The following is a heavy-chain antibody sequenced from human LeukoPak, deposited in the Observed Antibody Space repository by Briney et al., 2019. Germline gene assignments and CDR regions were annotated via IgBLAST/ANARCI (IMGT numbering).Heavy chain of an antibody. CDR1: GGSISSGSYY. J-gene: IGHJ4*02. V-gene: IGHV4-61*02. CDR2: IYTSGST. Sequence: SETLSLTCTVSGGSISSGSYYWSWIRQPAGKGLEWIGRIYTSGSTNYNPSLKSRVTISVDTSKNQLSLKLSSVTAADTAVYYCARDFNTFDYWGQGTLVTVSS. D-gene: IGHD2/OR15-2a*01. CDR3: ARDFNTFDY.